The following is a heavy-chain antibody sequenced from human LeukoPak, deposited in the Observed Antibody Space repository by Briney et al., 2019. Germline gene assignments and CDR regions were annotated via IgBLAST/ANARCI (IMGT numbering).Heavy chain of an antibody. Sequence: PSETLSLTCTVSGGSISSGDYCWSWLRQPPGKGLEWFGYIYYSGSTYYNPSLKSRVTISVETSKNQFALKLSSVTAADTAVYYCARDQGRGWVWFDPWGQGTLVTVSS. V-gene: IGHV4-30-4*01. J-gene: IGHJ5*02. D-gene: IGHD3-10*01. CDR3: ARDQGRGWVWFDP. CDR2: IYYSGST. CDR1: GGSISSGDYC.